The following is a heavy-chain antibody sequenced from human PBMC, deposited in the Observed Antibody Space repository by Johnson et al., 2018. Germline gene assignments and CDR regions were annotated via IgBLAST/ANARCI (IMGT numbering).Heavy chain of an antibody. CDR1: GFTFSSYG. D-gene: IGHD2-2*01. CDR2: ISYDGSNK. V-gene: IGHV3-30*18. CDR3: TKDHSVYELVPAAPGDYYYGMDG. Sequence: EQLGETGGGVVQPRRSLRLSCAASGFTFSSYGMHWVRQAPGKGLEWGAVISYDGSNKYYADSVQGGFTIHSDNSKNTLYLQMNSLRAEETAVYYCTKDHSVYELVPAAPGDYYYGMDGWGQGTTVTVSS. J-gene: IGHJ6*02.